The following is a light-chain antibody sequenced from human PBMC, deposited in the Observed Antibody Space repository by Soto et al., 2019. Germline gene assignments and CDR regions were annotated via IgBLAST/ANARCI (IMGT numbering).Light chain of an antibody. Sequence: QAVVTQPASVSGSPGQAITISCTGTSSDVGGYNYVSWYQQHPGKAPKLIILEVSYRPSGIPNRFSASKSGDTASLTISGLQADDEADYYCCSYTDSRTHIFGSGTKVTVL. CDR3: CSYTDSRTHI. V-gene: IGLV2-14*01. J-gene: IGLJ1*01. CDR2: EVS. CDR1: SSDVGGYNY.